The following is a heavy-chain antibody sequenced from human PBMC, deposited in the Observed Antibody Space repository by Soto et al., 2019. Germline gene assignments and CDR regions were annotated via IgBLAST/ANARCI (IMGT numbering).Heavy chain of an antibody. J-gene: IGHJ4*02. CDR1: GFSVSNNY. CDR3: ARGEGSGSNALGQ. V-gene: IGHV3-66*01. Sequence: EVLLEESGGDLVQPGGSLRLSCAASGFSVSNNYMTWVRQVPGKGLEWVSVIPDGGSITYADSVRDRFTISRDRSKHTVFLQMSSLRPEDTAVYLCARGEGSGSNALGQWGQGTLVTVSS. D-gene: IGHD3-16*01. CDR2: IPDGGSI.